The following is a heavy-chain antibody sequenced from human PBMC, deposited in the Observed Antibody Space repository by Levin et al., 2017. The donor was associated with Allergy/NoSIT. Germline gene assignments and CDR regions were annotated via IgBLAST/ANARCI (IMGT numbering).Heavy chain of an antibody. Sequence: HSGGSLRLSCAASGFTFSSYAMNWVRQAPGKGLEWVSSIIASGGSTYYADSVKGRFTIYRDNSKSTLYLQMNSLRAEDAAVYYCAKPGRGMVGASYFDYWGQGSLVTVSS. V-gene: IGHV3-23*01. J-gene: IGHJ4*02. CDR1: GFTFSSYA. CDR3: AKPGRGMVGASYFDY. CDR2: IIASGGST. D-gene: IGHD1-26*01.